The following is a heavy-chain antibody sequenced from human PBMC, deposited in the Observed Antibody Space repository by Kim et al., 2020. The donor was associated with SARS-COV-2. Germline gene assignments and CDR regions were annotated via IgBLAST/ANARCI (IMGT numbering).Heavy chain of an antibody. CDR3: VRETARAGYDYMDV. CDR1: GFTFSTYW. CDR2: IKTDGSDI. J-gene: IGHJ6*03. V-gene: IGHV3-74*01. Sequence: GGSLRLSCAASGFTFSTYWMHWVRQAPGKGLVWVSRIKTDGSDIKYADSVKGRFTATRDNAKNTLFLQMNGLRAEDTAVYYCVRETARAGYDYMDVWGKGTTVTVSS.